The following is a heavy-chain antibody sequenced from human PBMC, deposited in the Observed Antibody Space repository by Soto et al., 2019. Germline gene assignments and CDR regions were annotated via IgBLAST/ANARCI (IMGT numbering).Heavy chain of an antibody. Sequence: QVQLVESGGGVVQPGRSLRLSCAASGFTFSSYGMHWVRQAPGKGLEWVAVISYDGSNKYYADSVKGRFTISRDNSKNTLYLQMNSLRAEDTAVYYCAKDHSSVWYLFDYWGQGTLVTVSS. D-gene: IGHD6-19*01. J-gene: IGHJ4*02. V-gene: IGHV3-30*18. CDR3: AKDHSSVWYLFDY. CDR2: ISYDGSNK. CDR1: GFTFSSYG.